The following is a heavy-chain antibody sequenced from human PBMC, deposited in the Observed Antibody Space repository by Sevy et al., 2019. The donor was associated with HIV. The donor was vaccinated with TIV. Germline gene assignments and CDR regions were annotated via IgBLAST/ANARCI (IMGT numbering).Heavy chain of an antibody. D-gene: IGHD2-15*01. CDR1: GFTFTNAW. CDR2: IKSKTDGGTT. Sequence: GGSLRLSCAAFGFTFTNAWMSWVRQAPGKGLEWVGRIKSKTDGGTTDYAAPVKGRFTISRDDSKNTLYLKMNSLKTEDTAVYYCTLEGLYCSGGSCYSEGFDSWGQGTLVTVSS. J-gene: IGHJ4*02. V-gene: IGHV3-15*01. CDR3: TLEGLYCSGGSCYSEGFDS.